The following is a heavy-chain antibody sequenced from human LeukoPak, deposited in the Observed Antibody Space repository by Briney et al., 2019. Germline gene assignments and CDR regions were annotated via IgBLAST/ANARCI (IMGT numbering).Heavy chain of an antibody. CDR1: RFNLEDFA. D-gene: IGHD3-9*01. CDR2: ISWDSGSQ. V-gene: IGHV3-9*01. J-gene: IGHJ3*02. Sequence: PGRSLRLSCVGSRFNLEDFAMHWVRQVPGKGLEWVSSISWDSGSQAYTDSVKGRFTISRDNDKNSLYLQMDSLRPEDTAFYYCVKDMGFDLLKDAFHIWGQGTLVTVSS. CDR3: VKDMGFDLLKDAFHI.